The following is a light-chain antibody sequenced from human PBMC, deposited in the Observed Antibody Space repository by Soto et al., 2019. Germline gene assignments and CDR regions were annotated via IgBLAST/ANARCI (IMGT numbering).Light chain of an antibody. CDR1: SSDVGSYNY. CDR3: CSYAGSSTFYV. Sequence: QSVLTQPASVSGSPGQSITISCTGTSSDVGSYNYVSWYQQHPGKAPKLIIYEDSKRPSGVSNRFSGSKSGNTASLTISGLQAEDAADYYCCSYAGSSTFYVFGTGTKVPVL. J-gene: IGLJ1*01. V-gene: IGLV2-23*01. CDR2: EDS.